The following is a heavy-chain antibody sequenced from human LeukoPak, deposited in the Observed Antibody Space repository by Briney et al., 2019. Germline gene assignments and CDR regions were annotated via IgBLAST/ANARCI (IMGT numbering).Heavy chain of an antibody. CDR2: IVVGSGNT. Sequence: SVKVSCKASGFTFTSSAVQWVRQARGQRLKWIGWIVVGSGNTNYAQKFQERVTITRDMSTSTVYMELSSLRSEDTAVYYCAAEGRPTVVTFRKGAVDLWGQGTMVTVSS. CDR1: GFTFTSSA. CDR3: AAEGRPTVVTFRKGAVDL. D-gene: IGHD4-23*01. V-gene: IGHV1-58*01. J-gene: IGHJ3*01.